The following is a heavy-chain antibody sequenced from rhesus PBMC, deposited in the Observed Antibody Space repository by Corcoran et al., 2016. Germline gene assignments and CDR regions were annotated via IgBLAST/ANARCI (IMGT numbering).Heavy chain of an antibody. D-gene: IGHD6-25*01. J-gene: IGHJ4*01. CDR2: FYGSSGST. V-gene: IGHV4S7*01. Sequence: QVQLQESGPGLVKPSETLSLTCAVSGYSISSNYWSWIRQPPWKGLEWIGYFYGSSGSTYYNPSHKSRVTISIDTSKNRFSLKLSSVTAADTAVYYCARGQAAAGGYWGQGVLVTVSA. CDR3: ARGQAAAGGY. CDR1: GYSISSNY.